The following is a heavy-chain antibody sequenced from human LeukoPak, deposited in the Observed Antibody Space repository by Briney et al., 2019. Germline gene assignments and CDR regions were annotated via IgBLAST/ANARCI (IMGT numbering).Heavy chain of an antibody. CDR1: GGTFSSYA. D-gene: IGHD5-24*01. V-gene: IGHV1-69*05. CDR2: IIPIFGTV. Sequence: SVKVSCKAPGGTFSSYAISWVRQAPGQGLEWMGGIIPIFGTVNYAQKFQGRVTITTDESTSTAYMELSSLRSEDTAVYYCARVRRDGYNAVDYWGQGTLVTVSS. CDR3: ARVRRDGYNAVDY. J-gene: IGHJ4*02.